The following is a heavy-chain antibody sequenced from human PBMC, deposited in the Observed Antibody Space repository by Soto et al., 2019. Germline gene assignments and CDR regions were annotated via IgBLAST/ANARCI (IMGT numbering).Heavy chain of an antibody. D-gene: IGHD2-15*01. V-gene: IGHV3-23*01. Sequence: EVQLLESGGGLLQPGGSLRLSCSASGFTFNNYAMAWVRQAPGEGLEWVSGISGSGATPYYADSVKGRFTISRDNSKNTLFLQMNSLSAEDTTVYFCAKSGYCTGVSCYFYYFDCWGQGTLVTVSS. CDR1: GFTFNNYA. CDR2: ISGSGATP. J-gene: IGHJ4*02. CDR3: AKSGYCTGVSCYFYYFDC.